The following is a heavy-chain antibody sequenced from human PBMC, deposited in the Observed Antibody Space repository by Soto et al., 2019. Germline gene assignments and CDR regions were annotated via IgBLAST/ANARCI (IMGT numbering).Heavy chain of an antibody. Sequence: GGSLRLSCAASGFTFRSFTMNWVRQAPGKGLEWVSTISSNSAYIYYTDALRGRFTISRDDAKNSLHLQMNSLRAEDTAVYYCTRDASRDSSARGWFDPWGPGTLVTVSS. CDR2: ISSNSAYI. CDR3: TRDASRDSSARGWFDP. V-gene: IGHV3-21*01. D-gene: IGHD6-13*01. CDR1: GFTFRSFT. J-gene: IGHJ5*02.